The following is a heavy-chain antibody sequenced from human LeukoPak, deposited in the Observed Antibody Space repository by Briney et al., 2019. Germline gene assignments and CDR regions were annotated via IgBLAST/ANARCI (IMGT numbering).Heavy chain of an antibody. CDR3: ARDRDEVRFLESGGWFDP. Sequence: SAKVSCEASGGTFSSYAISWVRQAPGQGLEWMGGIIPIFGTANYAQKFQGRVTITADESTSTAYMELSSLRSEDTAVYYCARDRDEVRFLESGGWFDPWGKGTLVTVSS. V-gene: IGHV1-69*13. D-gene: IGHD3-3*01. CDR1: GGTFSSYA. J-gene: IGHJ5*02. CDR2: IIPIFGTA.